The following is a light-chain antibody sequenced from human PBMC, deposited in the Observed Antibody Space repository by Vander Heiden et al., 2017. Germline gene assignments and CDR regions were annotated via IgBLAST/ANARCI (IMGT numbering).Light chain of an antibody. J-gene: IGKJ2*01. CDR2: AAS. Sequence: DIQMTQSPSYLSASVGDRVTITCRASQSISSYLNWYQQKPGKAPKLLIYAASSLQSRVPSRFSGSGSGTDFTLTISSLQPEDFATYYCQQSYSTPYTFGQGTKLEIK. CDR1: QSISSY. CDR3: QQSYSTPYT. V-gene: IGKV1-39*01.